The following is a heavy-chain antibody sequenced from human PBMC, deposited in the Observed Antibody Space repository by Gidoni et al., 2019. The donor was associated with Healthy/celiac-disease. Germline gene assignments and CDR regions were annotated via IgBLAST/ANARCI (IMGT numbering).Heavy chain of an antibody. CDR1: GGSISSSSYY. D-gene: IGHD4-17*01. J-gene: IGHJ6*02. CDR3: ARDRDPPTTVTTFILDYYYGMDV. V-gene: IGHV4-39*07. CDR2: IYYSGST. Sequence: QLQLQESGPGLVKPSETLSLTCTVSGGSISSSSYYWGWIRQPPGKGLEWIGRIYYSGSTYYNPSLKSRVTISVDTSKNQFSLKLSSVTAADTAVYYCARDRDPPTTVTTFILDYYYGMDVWGQGTTVTVSS.